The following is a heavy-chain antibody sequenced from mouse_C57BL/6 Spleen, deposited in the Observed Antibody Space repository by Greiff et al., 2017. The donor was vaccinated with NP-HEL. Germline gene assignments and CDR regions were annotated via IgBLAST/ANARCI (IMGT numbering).Heavy chain of an antibody. D-gene: IGHD2-1*01. J-gene: IGHJ1*03. CDR2: ISDGGSYN. CDR3: ARDGNYVRYFDV. V-gene: IGHV5-4*01. Sequence: EVKVVESGGGLVKPGGSLKLSCAASGFTFSSYAMSWVRQTPEKKLEWVATISDGGSYNYYPDNVKGRFTSSRDNAKNNLYLQMGHLKSEDTAMYYCARDGNYVRYFDVWGTGTTVTVSS. CDR1: GFTFSSYA.